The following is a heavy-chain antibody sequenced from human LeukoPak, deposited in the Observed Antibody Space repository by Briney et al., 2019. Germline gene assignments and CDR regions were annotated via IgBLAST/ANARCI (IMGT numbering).Heavy chain of an antibody. CDR2: ISGSSSHS. CDR1: GFTFGDYY. CDR3: ARVNPISSGFYAY. D-gene: IGHD3-22*01. Sequence: GGSLRLSCAASGFTFGDYYMSWVRQAPGKGLEWVSYISGSSSHSNYADSVKGRFTISRDNAKNSLFLQMSSLRADDTAIYYCARVNPISSGFYAYWGQGTLVTVSS. J-gene: IGHJ4*02. V-gene: IGHV3-11*06.